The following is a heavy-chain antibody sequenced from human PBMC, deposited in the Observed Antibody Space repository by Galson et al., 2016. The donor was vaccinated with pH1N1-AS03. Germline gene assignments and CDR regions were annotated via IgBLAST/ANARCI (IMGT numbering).Heavy chain of an antibody. J-gene: IGHJ4*02. CDR2: INSRSDII. V-gene: IGHV3-48*02. CDR3: ARDSGYGGTFDN. Sequence: SLRLSCAASEFTFSIYYMSWVRQAPGKGLEWVSYINSRSDIIHYADSVRGRFTISRDNARNSLYLQMHSLRDDDTAVYYCARDSGYGGTFDNWGQGALVTVSS. CDR1: EFTFSIYY. D-gene: IGHD5-12*01.